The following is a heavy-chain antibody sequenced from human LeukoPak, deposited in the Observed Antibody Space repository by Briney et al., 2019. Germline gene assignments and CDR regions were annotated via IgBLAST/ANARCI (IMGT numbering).Heavy chain of an antibody. J-gene: IGHJ4*02. CDR2: ISHSGST. D-gene: IGHD3-10*01. V-gene: IGHV4-34*01. CDR3: ANMIRGLDY. Sequence: SETLSHTCTVYGWSSSGYNGSWIRQPPGKGLEWIGQISHSGSTYYNPSLKSRVTMSVDSSKNQFSLQLTSVTAADTAIYYCANMIRGLDYWGQGALVTVSS. CDR1: GWSSSGYN.